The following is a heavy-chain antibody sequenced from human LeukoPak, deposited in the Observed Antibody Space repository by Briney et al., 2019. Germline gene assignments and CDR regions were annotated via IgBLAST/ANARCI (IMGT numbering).Heavy chain of an antibody. V-gene: IGHV1-2*02. J-gene: IGHJ4*02. Sequence: ASVKASCKASGYTFTGYYMHWVRQAPGQGLEWMGWINPNSGGTNYAQKFQGRVTMTRDTSISTAYMELSRLRSDDTAVYYCARALSIAVAGTIDYWGQGTLVIVSS. CDR3: ARALSIAVAGTIDY. D-gene: IGHD6-19*01. CDR2: INPNSGGT. CDR1: GYTFTGYY.